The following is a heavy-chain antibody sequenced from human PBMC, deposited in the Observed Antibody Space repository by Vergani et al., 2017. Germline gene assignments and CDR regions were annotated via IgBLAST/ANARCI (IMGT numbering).Heavy chain of an antibody. CDR2: ISYDGSNK. D-gene: IGHD6-13*01. Sequence: VQLLESGGGLVQPGGSLRLSCAASGFTFSSYGMHWVRQAPGKGLEWVAVISYDGSNKYYADSVKGRFTISRDNSKNTLYLQMNSLRAEDTAVYYCAKDEQFSSSWLNYYYYGMDVWGQGTTVTVSS. V-gene: IGHV3-30*18. CDR1: GFTFSSYG. J-gene: IGHJ6*02. CDR3: AKDEQFSSSWLNYYYYGMDV.